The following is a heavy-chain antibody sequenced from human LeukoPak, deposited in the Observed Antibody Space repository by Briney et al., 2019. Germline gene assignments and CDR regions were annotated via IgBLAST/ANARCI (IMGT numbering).Heavy chain of an antibody. V-gene: IGHV1-8*03. Sequence: ASVKVSCKASGYSFTNYDINWVRQATGQGLEWMGWMNPKSGDTGYSQKFQGRVFITRDTSINTAYMELSSLGSDDTAVYYCARGYYWGQGTLVTVSS. CDR2: MNPKSGDT. CDR1: GYSFTNYD. CDR3: ARGYY. J-gene: IGHJ4*02.